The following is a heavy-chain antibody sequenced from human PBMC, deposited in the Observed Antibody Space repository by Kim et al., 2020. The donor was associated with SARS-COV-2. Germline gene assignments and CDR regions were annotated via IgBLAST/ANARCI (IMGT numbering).Heavy chain of an antibody. D-gene: IGHD4-17*01. V-gene: IGHV4-59*01. J-gene: IGHJ5*02. CDR3: AREGVMTVAPTARIHNWFDP. CDR2: IYYSGST. Sequence: SETLSLTCTVSGGSISSYYWSWIRQPPGKGLEWIGYIYYSGSTNYNPSLKSRVTISVDTSKNQFSLKLSSVTAADTAVYYCAREGVMTVAPTARIHNWFDPWGQGTLVTVSS. CDR1: GGSISSYY.